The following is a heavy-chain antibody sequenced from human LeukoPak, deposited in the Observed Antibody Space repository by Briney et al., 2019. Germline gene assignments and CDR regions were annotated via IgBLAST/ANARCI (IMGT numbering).Heavy chain of an antibody. V-gene: IGHV3-30*02. CDR2: IRYDGSNK. CDR1: GFTFSSYG. J-gene: IGHJ5*01. CDR3: ARDNWVDC. Sequence: GGSLRLSCAASGFTFSSYGMHWVRQAPGKGLEWVAFIRYDGSNKYYADSVKGRFTISRDNAKNSLYLQMDSLKVEDTAIYYCARDNWVDCWGQGTLVTVSS.